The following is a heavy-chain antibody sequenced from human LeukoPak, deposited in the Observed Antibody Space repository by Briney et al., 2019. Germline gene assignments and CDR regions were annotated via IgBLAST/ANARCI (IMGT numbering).Heavy chain of an antibody. Sequence: SETLSLTCTDSGGSISSYYWSWIRQPPGKGLEWIGYIYYSGSTNYNPSLKSRVTISVDTSKNQFSLKLSSVTAADTAVYYCARHRSNTPGDYWGQGTLVTVSS. CDR3: ARHRSNTPGDY. J-gene: IGHJ4*02. CDR2: IYYSGST. CDR1: GGSISSYY. D-gene: IGHD1-14*01. V-gene: IGHV4-59*08.